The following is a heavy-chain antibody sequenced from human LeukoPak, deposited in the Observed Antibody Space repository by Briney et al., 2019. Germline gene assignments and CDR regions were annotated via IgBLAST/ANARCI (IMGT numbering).Heavy chain of an antibody. J-gene: IGHJ4*02. CDR3: ARAGYSYGSDY. D-gene: IGHD5-18*01. CDR1: GFTFNAYS. V-gene: IGHV3-33*08. CDR2: IWYDGSNK. Sequence: GGSLRLSCAASGFTFNAYSMNWVRQAPGKGLEWVAVIWYDGSNKYYADSVKGRFTISRDNSKNTLYLQMNSLRAEDTAVYYCARAGYSYGSDYWGQGTLVTVSS.